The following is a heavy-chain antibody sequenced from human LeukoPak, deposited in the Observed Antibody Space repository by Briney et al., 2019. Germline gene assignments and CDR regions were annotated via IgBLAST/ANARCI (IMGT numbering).Heavy chain of an antibody. CDR3: ARARQATVDFDY. CDR1: GFTFSSYS. J-gene: IGHJ4*02. V-gene: IGHV3-21*01. D-gene: IGHD4-23*01. Sequence: PGGSLRLSCAASGFTFSSYSMNWVRRAPGKGLEWVSSISSSSSYIYYADSVKGRFTISRDNAKNSLYLQMNSLRAEDTAVYYCARARQATVDFDYWGQGTLVTVSS. CDR2: ISSSSSYI.